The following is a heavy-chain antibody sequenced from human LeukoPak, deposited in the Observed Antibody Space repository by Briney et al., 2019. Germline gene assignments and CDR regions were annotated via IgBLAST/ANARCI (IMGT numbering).Heavy chain of an antibody. CDR1: GFTFSSYA. D-gene: IGHD3-16*02. Sequence: GGSLRLSCAASGFTFSSYAMSGVRQAPGKGLEWVSAISGSGGSTYYADSVKGRFTISRDNSKNTLYLQMNSLRAEDTAVYYCAKDRLPSVDYDYVWGSYRPNWFDPWGQGTLVTVSS. CDR3: AKDRLPSVDYDYVWGSYRPNWFDP. CDR2: ISGSGGST. J-gene: IGHJ5*02. V-gene: IGHV3-23*01.